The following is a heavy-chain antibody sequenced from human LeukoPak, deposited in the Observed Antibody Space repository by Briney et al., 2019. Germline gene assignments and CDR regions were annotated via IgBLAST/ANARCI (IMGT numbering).Heavy chain of an antibody. V-gene: IGHV1-18*01. CDR3: ARAHKRGQPWGLTAMVTSWFDP. CDR2: ISVYNGNT. J-gene: IGHJ5*02. CDR1: GYSFTSYG. Sequence: ASVKVSCKASGYSFTSYGISWVRQAPGQGLELMGWISVYNGNTNYAQKLQGRVTMTTDTSTSTAYMELRSLRSDDTAVYYCARAHKRGQPWGLTAMVTSWFDPWGQGTLVTVSS. D-gene: IGHD5-18*01.